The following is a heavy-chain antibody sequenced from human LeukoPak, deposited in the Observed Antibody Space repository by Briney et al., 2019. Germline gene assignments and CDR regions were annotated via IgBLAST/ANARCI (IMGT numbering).Heavy chain of an antibody. CDR2: IYYSGST. CDR3: ARRASSSGWHYFDY. Sequence: NPSETLSLTCTVSGGSISSYYWSWIRQPPGKGLEWIGYIYYSGSTNYNPSLKSRVTISVDTSKNQFSLKLNSVTAADTAVYYCARRASSSGWHYFDYWGQGTLVTVSS. D-gene: IGHD6-19*01. V-gene: IGHV4-59*01. CDR1: GGSISSYY. J-gene: IGHJ4*02.